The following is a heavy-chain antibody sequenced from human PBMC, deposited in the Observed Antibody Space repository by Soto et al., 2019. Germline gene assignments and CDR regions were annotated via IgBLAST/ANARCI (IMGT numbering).Heavy chain of an antibody. Sequence: QVQLVESEGGVVQPGRSLRLSCAASGFTFSSYGMHWVRQAPGTGLEWVAVIWYDGSNKYYADSVKGRFTISRDNSKNTLYLQMNSLRAEDTAVYYCARSPSWGGSGDGVLWFDPGGQGTLGTVSS. D-gene: IGHD3-10*01. CDR3: ARSPSWGGSGDGVLWFDP. J-gene: IGHJ5*02. V-gene: IGHV3-33*01. CDR1: GFTFSSYG. CDR2: IWYDGSNK.